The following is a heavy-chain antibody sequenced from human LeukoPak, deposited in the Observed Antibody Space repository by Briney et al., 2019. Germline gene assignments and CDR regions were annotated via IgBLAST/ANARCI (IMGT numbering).Heavy chain of an antibody. V-gene: IGHV3-15*01. J-gene: IGHJ4*02. Sequence: GGSLRLSCPASGFTFSNAWMSWVRQAPGKGLEWVGRIKSKTDGGTTDYAAPVKGRFTISRDDSKNTLYLQMNSQKTEDTAVYYCTTASPDYGGNGDYWGQGTLVTVSS. D-gene: IGHD4-23*01. CDR3: TTASPDYGGNGDY. CDR1: GFTFSNAW. CDR2: IKSKTDGGTT.